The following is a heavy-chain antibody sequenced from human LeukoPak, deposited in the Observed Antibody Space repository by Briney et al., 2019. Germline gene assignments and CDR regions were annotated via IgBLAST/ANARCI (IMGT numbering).Heavy chain of an antibody. CDR2: IKQDGSEK. Sequence: EGSLRLSCAASGFTFSRDWMSWVRQAPGKGLEWVANIKQDGSEKYYGDSVEGRFTISRDNAENSLDLQMNSLRAEDTAVYYCARGYYFDSSGFFPPYYFDYWGQGTLVTVSS. D-gene: IGHD3-22*01. V-gene: IGHV3-7*01. CDR3: ARGYYFDSSGFFPPYYFDY. J-gene: IGHJ4*02. CDR1: GFTFSRDW.